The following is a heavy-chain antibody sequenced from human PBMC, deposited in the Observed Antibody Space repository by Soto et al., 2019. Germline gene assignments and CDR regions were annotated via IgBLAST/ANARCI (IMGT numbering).Heavy chain of an antibody. Sequence: PGGSLRLSCAASGFTFSSYAMSWVRQAPGKGLEWVSASGGGGGSRDYADSVKGRFASSRDNSKSTLYRQRNSLKTEDTAVYYCTRENAGDLDYYGMDVWGQGTTVTVSS. CDR1: GFTFSSYA. V-gene: IGHV3-23*01. CDR2: SGGGGGSR. CDR3: TRENAGDLDYYGMDV. D-gene: IGHD7-27*01. J-gene: IGHJ6*02.